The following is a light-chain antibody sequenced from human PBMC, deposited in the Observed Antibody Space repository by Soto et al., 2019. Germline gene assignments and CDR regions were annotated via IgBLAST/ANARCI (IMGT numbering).Light chain of an antibody. V-gene: IGLV1-44*01. J-gene: IGLJ3*02. CDR3: ATWDDSLNGWV. Sequence: QSALTQPPSASGTPGQRVTISCSGSSSNIGSNTVNWCQQLPGTAPKLLIYSNDQRPSGVPDRFSGSKSGTSASLAISGLQSEYEADYYCATWDDSLNGWVFGGGTKLTVL. CDR2: SND. CDR1: SSNIGSNT.